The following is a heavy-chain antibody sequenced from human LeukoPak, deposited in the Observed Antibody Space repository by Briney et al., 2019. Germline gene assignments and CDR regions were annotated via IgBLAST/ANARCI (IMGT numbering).Heavy chain of an antibody. Sequence: KPSETLSLTCAVYGGSFSGYYWSWIRQPPGKGLEWIGEINRSGSTNYNPSLKSRVTISVDTSKNQFSPKLSSVTAADTAVYYCARGLGVAGHYYYGMDVWGKGTTVTVSS. D-gene: IGHD2-15*01. CDR1: GGSFSGYY. CDR2: INRSGST. V-gene: IGHV4-34*01. J-gene: IGHJ6*04. CDR3: ARGLGVAGHYYYGMDV.